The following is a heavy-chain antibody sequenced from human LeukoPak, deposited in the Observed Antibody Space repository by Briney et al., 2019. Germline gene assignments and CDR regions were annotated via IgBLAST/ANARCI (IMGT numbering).Heavy chain of an antibody. CDR3: AKDVIVVVPAAPGDAFDI. V-gene: IGHV3-30*02. D-gene: IGHD2-2*01. CDR2: IRYDGSNK. CDR1: GFTFSSYG. J-gene: IGHJ3*02. Sequence: PGGSLRLSCAASGFTFSSYGMHWVRQAPGKGLEWVAFIRYDGSNKYYADSVKGRFTISRDNSKNTLYLRMNSLRAEDTAVYYCAKDVIVVVPAAPGDAFDIWGQGTMVTVSS.